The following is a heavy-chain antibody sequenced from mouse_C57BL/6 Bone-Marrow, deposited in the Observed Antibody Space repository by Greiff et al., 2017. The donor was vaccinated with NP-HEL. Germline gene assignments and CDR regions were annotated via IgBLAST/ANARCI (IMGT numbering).Heavy chain of an antibody. CDR2: IHPNSGST. CDR3: ARWGDYETSDY. Sequence: QVQLQQPGAELVKPGASVKLSCKASGYTFTSYWMHWVKQRPGQGLEWIGMIHPNSGSTNYNEKFKSKATLTVDKSSSTAYMQLSSLTSEDSAVYYCARWGDYETSDYWGQGTTLTVSS. D-gene: IGHD2-4*01. J-gene: IGHJ2*01. V-gene: IGHV1-64*01. CDR1: GYTFTSYW.